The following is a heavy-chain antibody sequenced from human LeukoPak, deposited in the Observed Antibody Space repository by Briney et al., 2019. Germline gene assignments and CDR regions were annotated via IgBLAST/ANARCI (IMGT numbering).Heavy chain of an antibody. CDR3: ARTTYTSSRFDF. V-gene: IGHV3-74*03. CDR2: VNSDGSTT. J-gene: IGHJ4*02. Sequence: GGSLRLSCAASGFTFSSYWIHWVRQAPGKGLAWVSRVNSDGSTTTYADSVKGRFTISRDNPKNTVYLQMNSLRAEDTGVYYCARTTYTSSRFDFWGQGTLVTVSS. CDR1: GFTFSSYW. D-gene: IGHD6-13*01.